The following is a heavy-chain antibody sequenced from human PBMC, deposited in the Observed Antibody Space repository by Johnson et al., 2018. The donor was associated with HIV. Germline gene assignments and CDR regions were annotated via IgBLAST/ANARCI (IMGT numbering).Heavy chain of an antibody. CDR2: IKQDGSEK. CDR3: AKDWGDSGYFCGAFDI. Sequence: VQLVESGGGLVQPGGSLRLSCAVSGFTFRSYWMTWVRQAPGKGLEWVTNIKQDGSEKYYVDSVKGRFNISRDNAKNSLYLQMNSLRAEDTAVYYCAKDWGDSGYFCGAFDIWGQGTMVTVSS. D-gene: IGHD3-22*01. V-gene: IGHV3-7*01. J-gene: IGHJ3*02. CDR1: GFTFRSYW.